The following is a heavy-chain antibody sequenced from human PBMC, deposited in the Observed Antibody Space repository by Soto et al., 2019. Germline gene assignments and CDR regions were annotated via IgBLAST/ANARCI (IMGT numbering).Heavy chain of an antibody. D-gene: IGHD5-18*01. V-gene: IGHV1-69*13. J-gene: IGHJ5*02. CDR3: ARDVIQDAHTAWGNWFDT. CDR1: GGTFSSYA. Sequence: SVKVSCKASGGTFSSYAISWVRQAPGQGLEWMGGIIPIFGTANYAQKFQGRVTITADESTSTAYMELSSLRSEDTAVYYCARDVIQDAHTAWGNWFDTWGQGTLVTVSS. CDR2: IIPIFGTA.